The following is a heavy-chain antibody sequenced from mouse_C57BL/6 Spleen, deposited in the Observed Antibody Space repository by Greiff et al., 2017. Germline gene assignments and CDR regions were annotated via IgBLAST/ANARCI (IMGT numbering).Heavy chain of an antibody. CDR2: IDPETGGT. D-gene: IGHD1-1*02. Sequence: QVQLQQSGAELVRPGASVTLSCKASGYTFTDNEMHWVKQTPVHGLEWIGAIDPETGGTAYNQKFKGKAILTADKSSSTAYMELRSLTSEDSAVYYCTTYGAYWGQGTLVTVSA. V-gene: IGHV1-15*01. J-gene: IGHJ3*01. CDR1: GYTFTDNE. CDR3: TTYGAY.